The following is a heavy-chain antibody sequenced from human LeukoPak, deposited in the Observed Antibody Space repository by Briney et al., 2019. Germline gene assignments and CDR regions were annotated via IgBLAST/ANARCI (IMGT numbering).Heavy chain of an antibody. D-gene: IGHD3-10*01. J-gene: IGHJ3*02. CDR3: AKGRKARNYGSGSYYTAIDAFDI. Sequence: GGSLRLSCAASGFTFSSYAMSWVRQAPGKGLEWVSAISGSGGSTYYADSVKGRFTISRDNSKNTLYLQMNSLRAEDTAVYYCAKGRKARNYGSGSYYTAIDAFDIWGQGTMVTVSS. CDR2: ISGSGGST. V-gene: IGHV3-23*01. CDR1: GFTFSSYA.